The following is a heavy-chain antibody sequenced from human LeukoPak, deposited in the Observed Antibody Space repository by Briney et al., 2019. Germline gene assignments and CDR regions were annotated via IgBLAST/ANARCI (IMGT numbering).Heavy chain of an antibody. CDR3: ARQSWGPITIENWFDP. CDR1: GYTFTGYY. CDR2: INPNSGGT. V-gene: IGHV1-2*06. Sequence: ASVKVSCKXSGYTFTGYYMHWVRQTPRQGLEWMGRINPNSGGTNYAQKFQGRVTMTRNTSISTAYMELSSLRSEDTAVYYCARQSWGPITIENWFDPWGQGTLVTVSS. J-gene: IGHJ5*02. D-gene: IGHD1-14*01.